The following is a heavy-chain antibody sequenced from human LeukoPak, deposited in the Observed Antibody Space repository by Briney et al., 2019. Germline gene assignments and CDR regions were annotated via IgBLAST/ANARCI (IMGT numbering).Heavy chain of an antibody. J-gene: IGHJ6*03. Sequence: GGSLRLSCTASGFTFGDYAMSWVRQGPGKGLEWVGLIRSKAYGGTTEYAASVKGRFTISRDDSKSTAYLQMNSLKTEDTAVYYCTRDLRRGYMDVWGKGTTVTVSS. CDR1: GFTFGDYA. CDR3: TRDLRRGYMDV. CDR2: IRSKAYGGTT. V-gene: IGHV3-49*04. D-gene: IGHD3-10*01.